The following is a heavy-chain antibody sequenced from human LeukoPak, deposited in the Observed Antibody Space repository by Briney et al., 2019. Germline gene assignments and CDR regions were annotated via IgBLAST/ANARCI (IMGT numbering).Heavy chain of an antibody. CDR1: GFTFTHYA. CDR3: AKRGDWYGPDY. Sequence: GGSLKLSCAASGFTFTHYAMSWVRQAPGKGLEWVSLISGGGDSAYYADSVKGRFTISRDNSKNTLYLQMNSLRAEDTAVYYCAKRGDWYGPDYWGQGTLVTVSS. V-gene: IGHV3-23*01. J-gene: IGHJ4*02. D-gene: IGHD3-9*01. CDR2: ISGGGDSA.